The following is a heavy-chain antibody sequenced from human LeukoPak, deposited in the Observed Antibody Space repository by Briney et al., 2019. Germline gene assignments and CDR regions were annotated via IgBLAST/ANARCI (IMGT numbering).Heavy chain of an antibody. CDR3: ATVWEHGDY. J-gene: IGHJ4*02. Sequence: KPSQTLSLTXTVSGGSISSGSYYWSWIRQPAGKGLEWIGRIYTSGSTNYNPSLKSRVTISVDTSKNQCSLKLSSVTAADTAVYYCATVWEHGDYWGQGTLVTVSS. CDR2: IYTSGST. D-gene: IGHD1-26*01. V-gene: IGHV4-61*02. CDR1: GGSISSGSYY.